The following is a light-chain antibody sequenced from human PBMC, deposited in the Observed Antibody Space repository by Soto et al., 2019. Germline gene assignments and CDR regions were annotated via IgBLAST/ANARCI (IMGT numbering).Light chain of an antibody. V-gene: IGLV3-9*01. CDR2: RDS. CDR1: NIGSKN. Sequence: SYELTQPLSVSVALDPTARLTMGGTNIGSKNVHCNHQKPGQAPGLVIYRDSNRPSGIPERFSGSNSGNTATLTISRAQAGDEADYYCQVWDSSPGVVFGGGTKLTVL. J-gene: IGLJ2*01. CDR3: QVWDSSPGVV.